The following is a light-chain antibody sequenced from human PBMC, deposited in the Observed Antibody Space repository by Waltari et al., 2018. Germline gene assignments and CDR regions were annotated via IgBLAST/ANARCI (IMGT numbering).Light chain of an antibody. CDR2: AAS. CDR3: QQYDKWPPFS. CDR1: QSVGTN. J-gene: IGKJ2*03. V-gene: IGKV3-15*01. Sequence: ETVMTQSPATLSVSPGDRATLSCRASQSVGTNVAWYQQKPGQAPRLLIYAASTRASDIPTRFSGSGSGTAFTFTITGLQSEDFALYFCQQYDKWPPFSFGQGTNLELK.